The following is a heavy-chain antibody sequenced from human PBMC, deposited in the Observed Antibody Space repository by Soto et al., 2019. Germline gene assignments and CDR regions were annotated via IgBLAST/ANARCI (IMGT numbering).Heavy chain of an antibody. J-gene: IGHJ4*02. Sequence: PGGSLRLSCAASGFTFSSCAMHWVRQAPGKGLEWVAVISYDGSNKYYADSVKGRFTISRDNSKNTLYLQMNRLRAEDTAVYYCARDYSRSWSYCDYWGQGTLVTVSS. CDR1: GFTFSSCA. CDR3: ARDYSRSWSYCDY. D-gene: IGHD4-4*01. V-gene: IGHV3-30-3*01. CDR2: ISYDGSNK.